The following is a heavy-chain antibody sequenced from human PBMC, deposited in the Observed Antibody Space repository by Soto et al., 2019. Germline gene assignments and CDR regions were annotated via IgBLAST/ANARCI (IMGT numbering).Heavy chain of an antibody. Sequence: GASVKVSRKTSGYTFTTYGINWVRQAPGQGLELMGWISAYDGKTTYAEKFQGRVTLTTDTSTSTDYMELRSLRSDDTDFCYCARDPRALWTLSLLDPCGEGTQVTVSS. J-gene: IGHJ5*02. CDR3: ARDPRALWTLSLLDP. D-gene: IGHD3-3*01. CDR2: ISAYDGKT. V-gene: IGHV1-18*01. CDR1: GYTFTTYG.